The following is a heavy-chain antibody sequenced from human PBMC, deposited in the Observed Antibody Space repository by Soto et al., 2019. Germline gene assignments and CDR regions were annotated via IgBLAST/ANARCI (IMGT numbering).Heavy chain of an antibody. CDR1: GFTFSSYS. CDR3: ASPYFDHPPGTLGY. J-gene: IGHJ4*02. V-gene: IGHV3-21*01. CDR2: ISSSSSYI. D-gene: IGHD3-9*01. Sequence: PGGSLRLSCAASGFTFSSYSMNWVRQAPGKGLEWVSSISSSSSYIYYADSVKGRFTISRDNAKNSLYLQMNSLRAEDTAVYYCASPYFDHPPGTLGYWGQGTLVTVSS.